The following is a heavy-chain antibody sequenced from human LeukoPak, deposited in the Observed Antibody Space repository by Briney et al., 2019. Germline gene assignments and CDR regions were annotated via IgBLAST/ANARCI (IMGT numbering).Heavy chain of an antibody. J-gene: IGHJ4*02. D-gene: IGHD3-10*01. CDR1: GFTSSGYG. V-gene: IGHV3-30*04. Sequence: PGRSLRLSCAASGFTSSGYGMHWVRQTPGKGLEWVAVVSYVGSKKDYAEFVKGRFTISRDNSKNTLYLQMTSLRAEDTAVYYCARDREYYGSGSYTPDYWGQGTLVTVSS. CDR3: ARDREYYGSGSYTPDY. CDR2: VSYVGSKK.